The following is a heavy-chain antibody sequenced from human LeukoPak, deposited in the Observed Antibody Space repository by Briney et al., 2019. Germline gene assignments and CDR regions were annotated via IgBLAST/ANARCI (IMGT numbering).Heavy chain of an antibody. V-gene: IGHV3-30-3*01. Sequence: QPGGSLRLSCAASGFTFSSYAMHWVRQAPGKGLEWVAVISYDGSNKYCADSVKGRFTISRDNSKNTLYLQMNSLRAEDTAVYYCARAINKVFDYWGQGTLVTVSS. CDR1: GFTFSSYA. CDR3: ARAINKVFDY. J-gene: IGHJ4*02. CDR2: ISYDGSNK.